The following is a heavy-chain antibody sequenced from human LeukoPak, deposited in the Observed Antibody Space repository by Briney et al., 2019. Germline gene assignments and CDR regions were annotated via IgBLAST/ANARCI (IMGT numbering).Heavy chain of an antibody. CDR3: ARIYSSGYYLGYFDY. Sequence: SEILSLTCTVSGGSISSSSYYWGWIRQPPGKGLEWIGSIYYSGSTYYNPSLKSRVTISVDTSRNQFSLKLSSVTAADTAVYYCARIYSSGYYLGYFDYWGQGTLVTVSS. J-gene: IGHJ4*02. D-gene: IGHD3-22*01. CDR2: IYYSGST. CDR1: GGSISSSSYY. V-gene: IGHV4-39*07.